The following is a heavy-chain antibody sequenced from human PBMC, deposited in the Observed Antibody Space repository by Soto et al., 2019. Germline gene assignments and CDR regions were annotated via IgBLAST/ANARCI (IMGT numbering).Heavy chain of an antibody. CDR2: IIPNFDTP. J-gene: IGHJ6*02. D-gene: IGHD3-10*01. CDR1: GGSFNNYA. Sequence: QVHLVQSGAEVKKPGSSVKVSCKTSGGSFNNYAVSWVRQAPGQGLEWMGGIIPNFDTPNYAQKFQDRVTIIADESTRTVYMERRRLRSNDTAVYYCAVAMVREIIMIESSGMHVWGQGTTVIVSS. CDR3: AVAMVREIIMIESSGMHV. V-gene: IGHV1-69*01.